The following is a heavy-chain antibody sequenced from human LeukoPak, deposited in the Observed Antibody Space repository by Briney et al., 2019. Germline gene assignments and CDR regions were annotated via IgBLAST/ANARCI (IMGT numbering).Heavy chain of an antibody. D-gene: IGHD3-10*01. J-gene: IGHJ4*02. V-gene: IGHV4-39*07. CDR2: IYYSGST. CDR3: ARDPLLYGSGSYYSDY. CDR1: GASISSSTYY. Sequence: SETLSLTCTISGASISSSTYYWGWIRQPPGKGLEWIGSIYYSGSTYYNPSLKSRVTISVDTSKNQFSLKLSSVTAADTAVYYCARDPLLYGSGSYYSDYWGQGTLVTVSS.